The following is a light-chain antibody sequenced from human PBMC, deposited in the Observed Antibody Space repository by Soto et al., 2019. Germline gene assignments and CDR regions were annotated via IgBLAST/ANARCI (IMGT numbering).Light chain of an antibody. J-gene: IGKJ2*01. Sequence: DVEMTQSPSTLPTSIGDRVTINCRASQNVSNWLAWYQQKPGKAPKLLIYKASRLESGVPSRFSASGSGTDFTLTINRLQSDDFATYFCQQYSNESTFGQGTKLEIK. CDR3: QQYSNEST. V-gene: IGKV1-5*03. CDR2: KAS. CDR1: QNVSNW.